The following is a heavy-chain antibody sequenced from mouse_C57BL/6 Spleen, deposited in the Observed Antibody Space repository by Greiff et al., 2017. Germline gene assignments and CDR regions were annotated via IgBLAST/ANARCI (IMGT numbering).Heavy chain of an antibody. D-gene: IGHD1-1*01. V-gene: IGHV5-17*01. CDR1: GFTFSDYG. CDR2: ISSGSSTI. Sequence: DVQLVESGGGLVKPGGSLKLSCAASGFTFSDYGMHWVRQAPEKGLEWVAYISSGSSTIYYADTVKGRFTISRDNAKNTLFLQMTSLRSEDTAMYYCASRITTVVAPLEFAYWGQGTLVTVSA. CDR3: ASRITTVVAPLEFAY. J-gene: IGHJ3*01.